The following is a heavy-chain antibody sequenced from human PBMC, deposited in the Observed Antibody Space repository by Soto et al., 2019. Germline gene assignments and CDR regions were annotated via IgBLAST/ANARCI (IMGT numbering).Heavy chain of an antibody. V-gene: IGHV4-59*01. Sequence: SETLSLTCTFSGGSISSYYWSWIRQPPGKGLEWIGYIYYSGSTNYNPSLKSRVTISVDTSKNQFSLKLSSVTAADTAVYYCAGVDFWSGYYDYWGQGTLVTISS. D-gene: IGHD3-3*01. CDR1: GGSISSYY. CDR3: AGVDFWSGYYDY. CDR2: IYYSGST. J-gene: IGHJ4*02.